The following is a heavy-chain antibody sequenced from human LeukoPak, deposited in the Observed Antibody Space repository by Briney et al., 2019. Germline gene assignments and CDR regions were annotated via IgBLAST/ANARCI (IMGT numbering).Heavy chain of an antibody. CDR2: INHSGST. V-gene: IGHV4-34*01. CDR1: GGSFSGYY. J-gene: IGHJ3*02. D-gene: IGHD2-2*01. Sequence: SETLSLTCAVYGGSFSGYYWSWIRQPPGKGLEWIGEINHSGSTNYNPSLKSRVTISVDTSKNQFSLKLSSVTAADTAVYYCARVGFEIVVVPAATSAFDIWGQGTMVTVSS. CDR3: ARVGFEIVVVPAATSAFDI.